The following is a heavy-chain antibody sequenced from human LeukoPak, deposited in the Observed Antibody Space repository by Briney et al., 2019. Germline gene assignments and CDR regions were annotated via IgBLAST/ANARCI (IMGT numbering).Heavy chain of an antibody. Sequence: GGSLRLSCAASGFTFTSYYMHWVRQAPGQGLEWMGIINPSGGSTSYAQKFQGRVTMTRDMSISTAYMELSSLRSEDTAVYYCARMSYYDSSGDNWFDPWGQGTLVTVSS. J-gene: IGHJ5*02. D-gene: IGHD3-22*01. V-gene: IGHV1-46*01. CDR3: ARMSYYDSSGDNWFDP. CDR1: GFTFTSYY. CDR2: INPSGGST.